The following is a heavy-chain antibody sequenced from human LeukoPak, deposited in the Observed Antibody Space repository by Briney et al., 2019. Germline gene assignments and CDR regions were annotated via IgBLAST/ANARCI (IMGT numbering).Heavy chain of an antibody. J-gene: IGHJ4*02. Sequence: GGSLRLSCAASGFTFSSYSMNWVRQAPGKGLEWVSSISSSSSYIYYADSVKGRFTISRDNAKNSLYLQMNSLRAEDTAVYYCARDGLSMVRGVIENYWGQGTLVTVSS. V-gene: IGHV3-21*01. D-gene: IGHD3-10*01. CDR1: GFTFSSYS. CDR2: ISSSSSYI. CDR3: ARDGLSMVRGVIENY.